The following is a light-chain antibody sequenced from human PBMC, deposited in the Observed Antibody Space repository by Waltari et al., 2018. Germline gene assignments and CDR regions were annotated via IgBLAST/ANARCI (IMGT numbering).Light chain of an antibody. CDR3: QQYDISPVT. V-gene: IGKV3-20*01. CDR2: GAF. CDR1: QTIRSTY. Sequence: STSQTIRSTYVAWYQLRPGLAPTLLIDGAFSSATGIPGRFTGSASGTDCSLTISILEPEDFATDYCQQYDISPVTFGGGTKVEIK. J-gene: IGKJ4*01.